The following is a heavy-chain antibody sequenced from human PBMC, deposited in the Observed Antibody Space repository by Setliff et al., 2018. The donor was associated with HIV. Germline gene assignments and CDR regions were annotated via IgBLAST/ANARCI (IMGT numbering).Heavy chain of an antibody. Sequence: SETLSLTCAVSGVSISSSSYFWGWIRRPPGTGLDWIGSIYFSGSTYYNPSLESRVTISMDTSKNQFSLKLTSVTAADTAMYYCARHDFWSGYHNWFDPWGQGTLVTVSS. CDR2: IYFSGST. V-gene: IGHV4-39*01. D-gene: IGHD3-3*01. J-gene: IGHJ5*02. CDR3: ARHDFWSGYHNWFDP. CDR1: GVSISSSSYF.